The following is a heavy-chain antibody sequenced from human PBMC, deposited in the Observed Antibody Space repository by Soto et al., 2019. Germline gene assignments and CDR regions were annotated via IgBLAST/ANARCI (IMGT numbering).Heavy chain of an antibody. CDR1: GGSISSGGYY. D-gene: IGHD3-9*01. Sequence: SETLSLTCTVSGGSISSGGYYWSWIRQHPGKGLERIGYIYYSGSTYYNPSLKSRVTISVDTSKNQFSLKLSSVTAADTAVYYCARALVYDILTGYYIGGYYFDYWGQGTLVTVSS. J-gene: IGHJ4*02. V-gene: IGHV4-31*03. CDR3: ARALVYDILTGYYIGGYYFDY. CDR2: IYYSGST.